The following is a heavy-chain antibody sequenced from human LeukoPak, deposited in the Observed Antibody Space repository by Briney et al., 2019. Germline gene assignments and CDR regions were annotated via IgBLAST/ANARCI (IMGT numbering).Heavy chain of an antibody. V-gene: IGHV3-23*01. Sequence: PGGSLRLSCAASGFTFSSYAMSWVRQAPGKGLEWVSAISGSGSSTYYADSVKGRFTISKDNSKNTLYLQMNSLRAEDTAIYYCAKYRGYQVHDAFDIWGQGTMVTVSS. CDR3: AKYRGYQVHDAFDI. CDR1: GFTFSSYA. J-gene: IGHJ3*02. D-gene: IGHD2-2*01. CDR2: ISGSGSST.